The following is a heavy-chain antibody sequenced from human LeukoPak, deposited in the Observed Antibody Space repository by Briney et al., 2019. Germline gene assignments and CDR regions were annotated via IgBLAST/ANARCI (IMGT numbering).Heavy chain of an antibody. J-gene: IGHJ4*02. V-gene: IGHV3-23*01. D-gene: IGHD5-12*01. CDR2: ISDAGDRT. CDR3: AKGHSAYGTGFDF. CDR1: GVTFSTFA. Sequence: GGSLRLSCAASGVTFSTFAMTCVRQAPGRGLEGVSVISDAGDRTYYADTVRGRYTISKDNSKNTLYLEMNSLRAEDPAVYYCAKGHSAYGTGFDFWGQGTRVTVSS.